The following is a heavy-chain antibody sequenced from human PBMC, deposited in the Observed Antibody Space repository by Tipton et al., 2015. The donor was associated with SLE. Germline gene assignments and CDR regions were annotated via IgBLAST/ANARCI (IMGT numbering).Heavy chain of an antibody. CDR2: IRSKAYGGTT. V-gene: IGHV3-49*03. CDR3: TRDGRCASTSCYDDY. J-gene: IGHJ4*02. CDR1: GFTFSDYY. Sequence: SLRLSCAASGFTFSDYYMNWIRQAPGKGLEWVGFIRSKAYGGTTEYAASVKGRFTISRDDSRSIAYLQMNSLKTEDTAVYYCTRDGRCASTSCYDDYWGQGTLVTVSS. D-gene: IGHD2-2*01.